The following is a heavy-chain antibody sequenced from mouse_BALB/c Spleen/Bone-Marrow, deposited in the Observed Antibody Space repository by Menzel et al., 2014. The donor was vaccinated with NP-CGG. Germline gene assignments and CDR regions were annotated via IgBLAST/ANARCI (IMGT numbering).Heavy chain of an antibody. D-gene: IGHD1-1*01. CDR3: AREDGLWYFDV. V-gene: IGHV1-9*01. CDR1: GYTFSSYW. CDR2: ILPGSGST. J-gene: IGHJ1*01. Sequence: QVQLKQSGAELMKPRASVEISCKATGYTFSSYWIEWVKQRPGHGLEWIGEILPGSGSTNYNEKFKGKATFTADTSSNTAYMQLSSLTSEDSAVYYCAREDGLWYFDVWGAGTTVTVSS.